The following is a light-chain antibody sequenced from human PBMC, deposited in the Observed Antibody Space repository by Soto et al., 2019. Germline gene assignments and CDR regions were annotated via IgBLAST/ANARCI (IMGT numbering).Light chain of an antibody. CDR1: QGISTF. V-gene: IGKV1-39*01. Sequence: DIEFTQSPSFLSASVGDRGTMTCRASQGISTFLAWYQQHPGTAPKRLIYDASNLQSGVPSRFSGSGSGTGFTLTISSLQPEDFATYYCQQSYSTPFTFGQGTRLEI. CDR2: DAS. J-gene: IGKJ5*01. CDR3: QQSYSTPFT.